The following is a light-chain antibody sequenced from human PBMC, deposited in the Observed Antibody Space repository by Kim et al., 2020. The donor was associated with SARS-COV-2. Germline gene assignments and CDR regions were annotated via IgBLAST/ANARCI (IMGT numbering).Light chain of an antibody. CDR1: QVIANY. CDR2: GAS. CDR3: LQHSTYQWT. J-gene: IGKJ1*01. Sequence: ASVGDRVNITCRASQVIANYLAWCQQKPGKAPKRLIYGASSLQSGVPSRFSGSGSGTEFTLTISSLQPEDFATYYCLQHSTYQWTFGQGTKVDIK. V-gene: IGKV1-17*03.